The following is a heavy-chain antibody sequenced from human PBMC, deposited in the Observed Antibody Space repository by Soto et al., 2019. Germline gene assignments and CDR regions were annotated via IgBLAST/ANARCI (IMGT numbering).Heavy chain of an antibody. CDR3: SDTWV. CDR1: GFSFSTYW. Sequence: EVQMVESGGGLVQPGGSLRLSCAASGFSFSTYWLYWVRQAPGKGLEWVANVNEAGTEKNYVDSVKGRFTISRENAKNSLYLQRNSLRAEDTAVYCGSDTWVGGQGTLVTVSS. V-gene: IGHV3-7*01. J-gene: IGHJ4*02. CDR2: VNEAGTEK. D-gene: IGHD1-26*01.